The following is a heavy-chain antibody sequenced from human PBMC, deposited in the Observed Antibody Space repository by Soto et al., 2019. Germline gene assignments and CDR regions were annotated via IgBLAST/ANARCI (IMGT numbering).Heavy chain of an antibody. CDR1: GFIFSDPA. J-gene: IGHJ4*02. Sequence: EVQLVESGGGLVQPGGSLKLSCAASGFIFSDPAVHWVRQASGKGLEWVGRIRAKINNYANAFVASVKGRFTVARGDSKNTAYLQMISLRTDDTAMYYCIRLVESGCSGDRCYSGFDHWGQGTLVTVSS. V-gene: IGHV3-73*02. D-gene: IGHD2-15*01. CDR2: IRAKINNYAN. CDR3: IRLVESGCSGDRCYSGFDH.